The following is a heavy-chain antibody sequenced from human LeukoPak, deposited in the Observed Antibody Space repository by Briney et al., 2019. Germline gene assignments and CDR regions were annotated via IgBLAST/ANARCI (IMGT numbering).Heavy chain of an antibody. J-gene: IGHJ4*02. CDR3: ATSPDIEASGTLYYLDY. D-gene: IGHD1-14*01. CDR1: GFTFRSYG. CDR2: ISGYGDYT. Sequence: PGGSLRLSCAGSGFTFRSYGMSWVRQAPGKGLEWVSSISGYGDYTYNADSVRGRFTISRDNSKNTLYLQMNSLRAEDAAIYYCATSPDIEASGTLYYLDYWGQGTLVTVSS. V-gene: IGHV3-23*01.